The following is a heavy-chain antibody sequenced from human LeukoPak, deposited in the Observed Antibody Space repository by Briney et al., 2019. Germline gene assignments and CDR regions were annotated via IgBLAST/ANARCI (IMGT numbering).Heavy chain of an antibody. D-gene: IGHD3-16*02. V-gene: IGHV3-33*01. CDR2: IWSDGSNK. CDR3: ARGSDFVWGSYRPYFDY. CDR1: GFTFSNYG. Sequence: GGSLRLSCEAAGFTFSNYGMHWVRQAPGKGLEWVAVIWSDGSNKYYADSVKGRFTISRDNAKNSLYLQMNSLRPEDTAVYYCARGSDFVWGSYRPYFDYWGQGTLVTVSS. J-gene: IGHJ4*02.